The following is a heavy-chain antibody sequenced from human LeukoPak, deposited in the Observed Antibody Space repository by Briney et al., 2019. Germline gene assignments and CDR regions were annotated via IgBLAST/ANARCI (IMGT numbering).Heavy chain of an antibody. CDR3: EKDNGYRGSAPLGMGAFDI. Sequence: GGSLRLSCAASGFTFSSYGMHWVRQAPGKGLEWVAVISYDGSNKYYADSVKGRFTISRDNSKNTLYLQMNSLRAEDTAVYYCEKDNGYRGSAPLGMGAFDIWGQGTMVTVSS. V-gene: IGHV3-30*18. J-gene: IGHJ3*02. CDR1: GFTFSSYG. CDR2: ISYDGSNK. D-gene: IGHD3-22*01.